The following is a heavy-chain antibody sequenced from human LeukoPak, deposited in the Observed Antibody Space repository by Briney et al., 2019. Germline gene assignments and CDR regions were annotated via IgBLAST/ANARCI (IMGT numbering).Heavy chain of an antibody. Sequence: PGGSLRLSCAASGFTVSSNYMSWVRQAPGQGLEWVSVIYSGGSTYYADSVKGRFTISRDNSKNTLYLQMNSLRAEDTAVYYCARAPGDFWSGLATDYWGQGTLVTVSS. J-gene: IGHJ4*02. CDR2: IYSGGST. CDR3: ARAPGDFWSGLATDY. D-gene: IGHD3-3*01. CDR1: GFTVSSNY. V-gene: IGHV3-66*01.